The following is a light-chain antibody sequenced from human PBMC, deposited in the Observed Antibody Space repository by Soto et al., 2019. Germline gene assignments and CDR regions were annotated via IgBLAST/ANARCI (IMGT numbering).Light chain of an antibody. CDR2: DTS. Sequence: EIVMTQSPATLSVSPGESATLSCRSSQNIRNNLAWYQQKPGQAPRLLFSDTSTRATTVPARFNGSGSGTEFTLTISSLQSEDFAVYYCQQYNDWPTFGQGTKVDIK. CDR1: QNIRNN. CDR3: QQYNDWPT. J-gene: IGKJ1*01. V-gene: IGKV3-15*01.